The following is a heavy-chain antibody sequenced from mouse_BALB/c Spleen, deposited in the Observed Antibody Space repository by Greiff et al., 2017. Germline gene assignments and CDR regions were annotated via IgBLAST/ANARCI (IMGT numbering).Heavy chain of an antibody. CDR3: ARATPYAMDY. J-gene: IGHJ4*01. Sequence: EVQLVESGGGLVKPGGSLKLSCAASGFTFSDYYMYWVRQTPEKRLEWVATISDGGSYTYYPDSVKGRFTISRDNAKNNLYLQMSSLKSEDTAMYYCARATPYAMDYWGQGTSVTVSS. CDR1: GFTFSDYY. D-gene: IGHD5-5*01. V-gene: IGHV5-4*02. CDR2: ISDGGSYT.